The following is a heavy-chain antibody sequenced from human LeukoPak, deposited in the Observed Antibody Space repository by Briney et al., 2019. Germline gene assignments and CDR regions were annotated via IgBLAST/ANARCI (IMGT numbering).Heavy chain of an antibody. V-gene: IGHV4-34*01. Sequence: SETLSLTCAVYGGSFSGYYWSWIRQPPGKGLEWMGEINHRGSTNYNQSLKSRVTISVDTSKNKLSLKMSSVSAPDTPVYFCTRGNWNVRFDYWGQGTLVCVSS. CDR1: GGSFSGYY. J-gene: IGHJ4*02. D-gene: IGHD1-1*01. CDR2: INHRGST. CDR3: TRGNWNVRFDY.